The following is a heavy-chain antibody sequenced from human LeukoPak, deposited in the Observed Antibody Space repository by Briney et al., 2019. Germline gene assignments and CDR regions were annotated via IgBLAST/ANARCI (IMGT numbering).Heavy chain of an antibody. Sequence: PGGSLRLSCAASGFTFSSYAMSWVRQAPRKGLEWVSVIYSGGSTYYADSVKGRFTISRDNAKNSLYLQMNSLRAEDTAVYYCARDLHPSEYPIGDAYDYWGQGTLVTVSS. CDR2: IYSGGST. V-gene: IGHV3-66*01. D-gene: IGHD3-10*01. CDR1: GFTFSSYA. CDR3: ARDLHPSEYPIGDAYDY. J-gene: IGHJ4*02.